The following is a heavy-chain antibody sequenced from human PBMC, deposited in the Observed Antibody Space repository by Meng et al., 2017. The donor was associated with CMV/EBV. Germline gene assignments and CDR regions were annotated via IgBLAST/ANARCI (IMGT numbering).Heavy chain of an antibody. CDR1: GGSISSGDYY. D-gene: IGHD1-14*01. CDR2: IYYSGST. CDR3: ARVTSRVAGAFDY. J-gene: IGHJ4*02. Sequence: QGQLLESGPVLLKPSQTRSLTCTVSGGSISSGDYYWSWIRQPPGKGLEWIGYIYYSGSTYYNPSLKSRVTISVDTSKNQFSLKLSSVTAADTAVYYCARVTSRVAGAFDYWGQGTLVTVSS. V-gene: IGHV4-30-4*08.